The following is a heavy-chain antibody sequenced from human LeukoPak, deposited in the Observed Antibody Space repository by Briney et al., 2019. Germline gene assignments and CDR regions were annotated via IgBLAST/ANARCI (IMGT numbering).Heavy chain of an antibody. V-gene: IGHV6-1*01. CDR2: TFYRSKWYN. CDR3: ARKLGSSSGWNYFDY. J-gene: IGHJ4*02. D-gene: IGHD6-19*01. CDR1: GDSVSSNSAA. Sequence: SQTLSLTCAISGDSVSSNSAAWNWIRQSPSRGLEWLGRTFYRSKWYNDYAVSVKSRITINPDTSKNQFPLQLNSVTPEDTAVYYCARKLGSSSGWNYFDYWGQGTLVTVSS.